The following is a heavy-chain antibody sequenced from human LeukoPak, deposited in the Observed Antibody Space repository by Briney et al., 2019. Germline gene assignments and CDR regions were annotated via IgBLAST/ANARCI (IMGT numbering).Heavy chain of an antibody. V-gene: IGHV3-20*04. Sequence: PGGSLRLSCAATGFTFKDYGMLWLRQPPGKGLEWVSGINWNGGGTDYADSVKGRFTISRDNAKNYLYLQMTSLRPEDTALYYCAKHLRATNTYIFFGLDVWGQGTTVTVSS. CDR1: GFTFKDYG. D-gene: IGHD1-26*01. CDR2: INWNGGGT. CDR3: AKHLRATNTYIFFGLDV. J-gene: IGHJ6*02.